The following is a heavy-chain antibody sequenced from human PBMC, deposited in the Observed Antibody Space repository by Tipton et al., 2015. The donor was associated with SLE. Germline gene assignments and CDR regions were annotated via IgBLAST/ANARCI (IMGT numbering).Heavy chain of an antibody. CDR3: AREGATGGDAFDI. Sequence: TLSLTCTVSGGSISSGDYYWSWIRQPPGKGLEWIGYIYYSGSTYYNPSLKSRVTISVDTSKNQFSLKLSSVTAADTAVYYCAREGATGGDAFDIWGQGTMVTVSS. D-gene: IGHD1-26*01. CDR2: IYYSGST. V-gene: IGHV4-30-4*01. CDR1: GGSISSGDYY. J-gene: IGHJ3*02.